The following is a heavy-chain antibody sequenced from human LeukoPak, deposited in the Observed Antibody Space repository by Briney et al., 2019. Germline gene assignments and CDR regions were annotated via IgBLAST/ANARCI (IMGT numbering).Heavy chain of an antibody. D-gene: IGHD3-10*01. V-gene: IGHV5-51*01. Sequence: GESLKISCKGSGYSFTSFWIGWVRQMPGKGLEWMGIIYPGDSDTRYSPSFQGQVTISADKSISTAYLQWSSLKASDTAMYYCARQSIVIRKSRYYYYMDVWGKGTTVTISS. CDR1: GYSFTSFW. CDR3: ARQSIVIRKSRYYYYMDV. CDR2: IYPGDSDT. J-gene: IGHJ6*03.